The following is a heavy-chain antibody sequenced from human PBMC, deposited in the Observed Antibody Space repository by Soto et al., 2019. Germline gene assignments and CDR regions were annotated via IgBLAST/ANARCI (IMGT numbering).Heavy chain of an antibody. CDR1: GGSISSSHW. Sequence: QVQLQESGPGLVKPSGTLSLSCAVSGGSISSSHWWTWVRQPPGKGLEWIGEIYHSGSTNYNPSLKSRFTISVDTSRNQFSLNLSSVTAADTAVYYCASSGGGEDYWGQGILVTVSS. CDR3: ASSGGGEDY. J-gene: IGHJ4*02. D-gene: IGHD3-16*01. V-gene: IGHV4-4*02. CDR2: IYHSGST.